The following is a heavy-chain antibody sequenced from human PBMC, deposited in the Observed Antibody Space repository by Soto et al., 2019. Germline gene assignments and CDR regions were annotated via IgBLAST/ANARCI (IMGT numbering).Heavy chain of an antibody. CDR1: GYSFTSYD. D-gene: IGHD2-15*01. Sequence: APVKVSCAASGYSFTSYDINWARQATGQGLEWMGWMNPNSGNTGYAQKFQGRVTMTRNTSISTAYMELSSLRSEDTAVYYCARGSVVVVAASFDYWGQGTLVTVSS. CDR3: ARGSVVVVAASFDY. J-gene: IGHJ4*02. V-gene: IGHV1-8*02. CDR2: MNPNSGNT.